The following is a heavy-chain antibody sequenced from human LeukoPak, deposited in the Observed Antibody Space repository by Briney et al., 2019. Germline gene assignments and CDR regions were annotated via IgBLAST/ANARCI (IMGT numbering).Heavy chain of an antibody. D-gene: IGHD1-26*01. V-gene: IGHV4-4*07. CDR3: ARVGATGSGYYFDY. CDR2: IYTSGST. J-gene: IGHJ4*02. Sequence: PSETLSLTCTVSGGSISSYYWSWIRQPAGKGLEWIGRIYTSGSTHYKPSLKSRVTISVDKSKSQFSLKLSSVTAADTAVYYCARVGATGSGYYFDYWGQGTLVTVSS. CDR1: GGSISSYY.